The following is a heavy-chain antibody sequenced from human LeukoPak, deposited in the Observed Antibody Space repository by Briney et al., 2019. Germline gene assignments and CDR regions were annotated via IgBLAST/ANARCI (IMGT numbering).Heavy chain of an antibody. CDR3: ARGVGY. D-gene: IGHD1-26*01. CDR1: GFTFSSYA. V-gene: IGHV3-30-3*01. J-gene: IGHJ4*02. CDR2: ISYDGSNK. Sequence: GGSLRLSCAASGFTFSSYAMHWVRQAPGKGLEWVAVISYDGSNKYYADSVKGRFTISRDNSKNTLYLQMNSLRAEDTAVYYCARGVGYWGQGTLVTVSS.